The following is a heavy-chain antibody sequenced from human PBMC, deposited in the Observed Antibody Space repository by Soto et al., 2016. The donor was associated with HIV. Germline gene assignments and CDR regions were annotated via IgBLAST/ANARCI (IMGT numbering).Heavy chain of an antibody. CDR2: IIPIFGTA. D-gene: IGHD3-10*01. CDR3: XGGVLLWFGGRSLGDVSYYFDY. Sequence: QVQLVQSGAEVKKPGSSVKVSCKASGGTFSSYAISWVRQAPGQGLEWMGGIIPIFGTANYAQKFQGRVTITADESTSTAYMELSSLRSEDTAVYYCXGGVLLWFGGRSLGDVSYYFDYWGQGTLVTVSS. J-gene: IGHJ4*02. V-gene: IGHV1-69*13. CDR1: GGTFSSYA.